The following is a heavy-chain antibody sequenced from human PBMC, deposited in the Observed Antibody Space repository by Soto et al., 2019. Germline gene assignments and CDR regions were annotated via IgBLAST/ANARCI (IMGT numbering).Heavy chain of an antibody. CDR1: GYTFTSYA. J-gene: IGHJ6*03. Sequence: GASVKVSCKASGYTFTSYAMHWVRQAPGQRLEWMGWINAGNGNTKYSQKFQGRVTITRDTSASTAYMELSSLRSEDTAVYYCAREGYYYGSGSYSYYYYYYMDVRGKGTTVTVSS. CDR3: AREGYYYGSGSYSYYYYYYMDV. D-gene: IGHD3-10*01. CDR2: INAGNGNT. V-gene: IGHV1-3*01.